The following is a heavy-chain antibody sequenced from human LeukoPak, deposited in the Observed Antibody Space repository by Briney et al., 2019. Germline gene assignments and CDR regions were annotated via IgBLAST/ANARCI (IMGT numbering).Heavy chain of an antibody. Sequence: SETLSLTCAVYGGSFSGYYWSWIRQPPGKGLEWIGYIYYSGSTNYNPSLKSRVTISVDTSKNQFSLKLSSATAADTAVYYCASLINDYSNYHYFDYWGQGTLVTVSS. CDR2: IYYSGST. V-gene: IGHV4-59*08. CDR1: GGSFSGYY. D-gene: IGHD4-11*01. J-gene: IGHJ4*02. CDR3: ASLINDYSNYHYFDY.